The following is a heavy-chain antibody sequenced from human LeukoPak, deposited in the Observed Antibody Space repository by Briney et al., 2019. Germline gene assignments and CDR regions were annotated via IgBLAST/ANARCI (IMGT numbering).Heavy chain of an antibody. CDR3: MTTSNWGSVIFDY. CDR1: GYTFTSYD. CDR2: MDTNSDNT. J-gene: IGHJ4*02. V-gene: IGHV1-8*01. Sequence: GASVKVSCKASGYTFTSYDIHWVRQATGQGLEWMGWMDTNSDNTISAQKFQGRVTLTRDTSISTAYMELRSLRSEDTAVYYCMTTSNWGSVIFDYWGQGTLVTVSS. D-gene: IGHD7-27*01.